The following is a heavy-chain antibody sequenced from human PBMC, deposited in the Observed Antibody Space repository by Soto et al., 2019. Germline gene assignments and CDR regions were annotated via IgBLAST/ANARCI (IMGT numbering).Heavy chain of an antibody. Sequence: PSETLSLTCTVSGGSINNYYWNWIRQPPGKGLEWIGYIYYSGSTSYSPSLKGRVIISVDTSMSQFSLKLSSVTAADTALYFCARGTTVTSKFYYYHGMDVWGQGTTVTVSS. CDR3: ARGTTVTSKFYYYHGMDV. D-gene: IGHD4-17*01. V-gene: IGHV4-59*01. J-gene: IGHJ6*02. CDR1: GGSINNYY. CDR2: IYYSGST.